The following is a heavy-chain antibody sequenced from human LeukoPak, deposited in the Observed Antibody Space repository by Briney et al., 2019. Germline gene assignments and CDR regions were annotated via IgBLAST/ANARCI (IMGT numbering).Heavy chain of an antibody. J-gene: IGHJ4*02. CDR2: ISSSSSYI. CDR1: GFTFSSYS. Sequence: PGGSLRLSCAASGFTFSSYSMNWVRQAPGKGLEWVSSISSSSSYIYYADSVKGRFTISRDNARNTLFLQMDSLRAEDTAVYYCARESVRRISMRSKGFFDYWGRGTRVTVSS. CDR3: ARESVRRISMRSKGFFDY. D-gene: IGHD3-22*01. V-gene: IGHV3-21*01.